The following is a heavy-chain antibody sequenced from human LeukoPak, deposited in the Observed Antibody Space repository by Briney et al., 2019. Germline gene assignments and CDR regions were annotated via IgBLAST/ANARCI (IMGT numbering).Heavy chain of an antibody. D-gene: IGHD5-24*01. Sequence: SETLSLTCTVSGGSISNYYWSWIRQPPGKGLEWIGYIHYSGTSNYNPSLKSRVTISVDTSKNQFSLKLSSVTAADTAVYYCARQGDGYNSAGFDYWGQGTLVTVSS. V-gene: IGHV4-59*08. J-gene: IGHJ4*02. CDR2: IHYSGTS. CDR3: ARQGDGYNSAGFDY. CDR1: GGSISNYY.